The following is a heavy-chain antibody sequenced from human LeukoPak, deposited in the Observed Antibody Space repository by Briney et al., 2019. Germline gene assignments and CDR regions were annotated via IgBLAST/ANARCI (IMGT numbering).Heavy chain of an antibody. Sequence: EGSLRLSCAASGFTFSDYYMSWIRQAPGKGLEWVSYISSSGSTIYYADSVKGRFTISRDNAKNSLYLQMNSLRAEDTAVYYCARAPSEKGAKGLYFDYWGQGTLVTVSS. D-gene: IGHD1-26*01. CDR2: ISSSGSTI. V-gene: IGHV3-11*04. J-gene: IGHJ4*02. CDR1: GFTFSDYY. CDR3: ARAPSEKGAKGLYFDY.